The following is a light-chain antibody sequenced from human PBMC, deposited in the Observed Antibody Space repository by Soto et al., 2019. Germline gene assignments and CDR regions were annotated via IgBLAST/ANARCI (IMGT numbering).Light chain of an antibody. CDR3: TSCTTSTTMI. J-gene: IGLJ2*01. V-gene: IGLV2-14*03. CDR2: DVN. CDR1: RSEIGAYNF. Sequence: QSALTQPASVSGSPGQSITISCTGTRSEIGAYNFVSWYQQHPGEAPKLILYDVNVRPSGVSNSFSGSKSGNTASLTISGLQAEDEADYYWTSCTTSTTMIFGGGTKVTVL.